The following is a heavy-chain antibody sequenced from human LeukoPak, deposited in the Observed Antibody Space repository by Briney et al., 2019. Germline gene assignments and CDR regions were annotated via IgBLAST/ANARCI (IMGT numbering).Heavy chain of an antibody. J-gene: IGHJ4*02. CDR1: GGSINSGNNY. V-gene: IGHV4-61*02. Sequence: SETLSLTRTVSGGSINSGNNYWSWIRQPAGKGLEWIGRIYSSGTTTYNPSLKSRVTISVDTSKNQFSLKLSSVTAADTAVYYCAREGGSYDSSGYYSLYYYFDYWGQGTLVTVSS. D-gene: IGHD3-22*01. CDR3: AREGGSYDSSGYYSLYYYFDY. CDR2: IYSSGTT.